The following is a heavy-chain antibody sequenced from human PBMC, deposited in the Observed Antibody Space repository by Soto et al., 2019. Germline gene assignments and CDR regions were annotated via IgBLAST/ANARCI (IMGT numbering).Heavy chain of an antibody. D-gene: IGHD4-17*01. CDR2: ISSSSSYI. CDR1: GFTFSSYS. J-gene: IGHJ6*02. CDR3: ARVSHYSLFYGGNPYYYYGMDV. Sequence: VGSLRLSCAASGFTFSSYSMNWVRQAPGKGLEWVSSISSSSSYIYYADSVKGRFTISRDNAKNSLYLQMNSLRAEDTAVYYCARVSHYSLFYGGNPYYYYGMDVWGQGTTVTVSS. V-gene: IGHV3-21*01.